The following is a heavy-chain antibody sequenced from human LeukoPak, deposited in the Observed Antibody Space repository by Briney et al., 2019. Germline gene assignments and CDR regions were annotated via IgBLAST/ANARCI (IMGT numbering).Heavy chain of an antibody. D-gene: IGHD5-24*01. J-gene: IGHJ4*02. Sequence: SETLSLTCTVSAGSISGYYWTWIRQPAGKGLEWIGRIYSSGTAYYNPSLESRVSISLGTSNNHFSLKLTSVTAADTAVYYCARGREMTRIGVHYSFDLWGRGILVTVSS. CDR3: ARGREMTRIGVHYSFDL. CDR1: AGSISGYY. CDR2: IYSSGTA. V-gene: IGHV4-4*07.